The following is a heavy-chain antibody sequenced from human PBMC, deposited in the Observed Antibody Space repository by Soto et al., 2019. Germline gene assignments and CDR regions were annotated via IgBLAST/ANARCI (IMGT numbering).Heavy chain of an antibody. CDR3: ARGYGGYDDYCDY. D-gene: IGHD5-12*01. Sequence: QVQLVQSGAEVKKPGSSVKVSCKASGGTFSSYTISWVRQAPGQGLEWMGRIIPILGIANYAQKFQGRVTITADKSTSTAYMELSSLRSEDTAVYYCARGYGGYDDYCDYWGQGPLVTVSS. J-gene: IGHJ4*02. V-gene: IGHV1-69*02. CDR2: IIPILGIA. CDR1: GGTFSSYT.